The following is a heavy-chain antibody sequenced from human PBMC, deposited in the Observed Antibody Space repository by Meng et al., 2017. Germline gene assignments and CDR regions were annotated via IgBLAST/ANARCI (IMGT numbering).Heavy chain of an antibody. CDR1: GCTFSSYA. CDR2: IIPIFGTA. D-gene: IGHD6-19*01. Sequence: VELVLGGGEVKQPGASVKISCKASGCTFSSYAISWVRQGPRQGREGMGGIIPIFGTANYAQKFQDRVTITADKSTSTAYMELSSLRSEDTAVYYCARDRDSSGWSYYFDYWGQGTLVTVSS. CDR3: ARDRDSSGWSYYFDY. V-gene: IGHV1-69*06. J-gene: IGHJ4*02.